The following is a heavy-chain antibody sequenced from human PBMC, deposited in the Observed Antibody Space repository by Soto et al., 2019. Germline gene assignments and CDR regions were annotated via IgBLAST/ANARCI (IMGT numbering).Heavy chain of an antibody. CDR3: ARVLYYGSGSYSPYGMDV. Sequence: QVQLVQSGAEVQKPGSSVKVSCKTSGVSFNNNGIGWVRQAPGHGLEWMGGVSPPFRTSNYARKFQGRISITADASTGTVNMELSSLTSEATAQYYCARVLYYGSGSYSPYGMDVWGQGTTVTVSS. CDR2: VSPPFRTS. CDR1: GVSFNNNG. D-gene: IGHD3-10*01. V-gene: IGHV1-69*01. J-gene: IGHJ6*02.